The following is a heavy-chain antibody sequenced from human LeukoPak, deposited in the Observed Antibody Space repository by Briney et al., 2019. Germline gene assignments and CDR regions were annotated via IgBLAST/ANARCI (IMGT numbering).Heavy chain of an antibody. V-gene: IGHV3-30*02. CDR2: IWYDGSNK. D-gene: IGHD2-8*01. Sequence: PGGSLRLSCAASGFTFSSYGMHWVRQAPGKGLEWVAVIWYDGSNKYYADSVKGRFTISRDNSKNTLYLQMNSLRAEDTAVYYCAKAYRCTNGVCYTGYFDYWGQGTLVTVSS. CDR1: GFTFSSYG. CDR3: AKAYRCTNGVCYTGYFDY. J-gene: IGHJ4*02.